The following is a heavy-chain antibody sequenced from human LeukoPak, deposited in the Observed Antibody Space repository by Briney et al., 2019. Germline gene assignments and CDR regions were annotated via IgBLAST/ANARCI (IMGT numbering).Heavy chain of an antibody. V-gene: IGHV3-30*03. CDR1: GFTFSSYG. Sequence: GGSLRLSCAASGFTFSSYGMHWVRQAPGKGLEWVAVISYDGSNKYYADSVKGRFTISRDNSKNTLYLQMNSLRAEDTAVYYSIWFGELLKPQWGQGTLVTVSS. D-gene: IGHD3-10*01. CDR2: ISYDGSNK. CDR3: IWFGELLKPQ. J-gene: IGHJ4*02.